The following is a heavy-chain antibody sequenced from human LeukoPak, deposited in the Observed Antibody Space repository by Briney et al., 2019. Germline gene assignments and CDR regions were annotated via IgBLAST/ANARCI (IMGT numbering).Heavy chain of an antibody. V-gene: IGHV1-2*06. CDR1: GYTFTGCC. CDR2: ISPNSGDT. D-gene: IGHD5-18*01. CDR3: ARGYSYDFNY. J-gene: IGHJ4*02. Sequence: ASVKVSCKASGYTFTGCCLHWVRQAPGQGLEWVGRISPNSGDTNYAQNFQGRVTMTRDTSISTAYIDLSRLRSDDTAVYYCARGYSYDFNYWGQGTLVTVSS.